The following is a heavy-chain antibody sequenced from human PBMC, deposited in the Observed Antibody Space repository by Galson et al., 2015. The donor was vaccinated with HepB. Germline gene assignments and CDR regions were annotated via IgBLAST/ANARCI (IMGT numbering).Heavy chain of an antibody. CDR1: GFTFSSYG. D-gene: IGHD2-2*02. CDR3: ARSGPGVVPAAITYFDY. CDR2: IWYDGSNK. V-gene: IGHV3-33*01. Sequence: SLRLSCAASGFTFSSYGMHWVRQAPGEGLEWVAVIWYDGSNKYYADSVKGRFTISRDNSKNTLYLQMNSLRAEDTAVYYCARSGPGVVPAAITYFDYWGQGTLVTVSS. J-gene: IGHJ4*02.